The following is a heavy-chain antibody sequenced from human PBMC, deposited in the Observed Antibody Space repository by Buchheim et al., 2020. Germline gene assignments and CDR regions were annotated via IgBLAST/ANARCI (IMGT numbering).Heavy chain of an antibody. CDR3: ARGSGSYYVPYYYYYYMDV. CDR2: INPNSGGT. J-gene: IGHJ6*03. V-gene: IGHV1-2*04. D-gene: IGHD1-26*01. CDR1: GYTFTGYY. Sequence: QVQLVQSGAEVKKPGASVKVSCKASGYTFTGYYMHWVRQAPGQGLEWMGWINPNSGGTNYAQKFQGWVTMTRDTSISTAYMELSRLRADDTAVYYCARGSGSYYVPYYYYYYMDVWGEGTT.